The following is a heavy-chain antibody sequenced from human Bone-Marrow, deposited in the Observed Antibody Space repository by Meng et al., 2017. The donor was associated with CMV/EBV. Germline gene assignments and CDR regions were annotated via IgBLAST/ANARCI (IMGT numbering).Heavy chain of an antibody. Sequence: GESLKISCAASGFTFSNAWMSWVRQAPGKGLEWVGRIKSKTDGGTTDYAAPVKGRFTISRDDSKNTLYLQMNSLKTEDTAVYYWTTDKRGSYSSWFNPWGQGTLVTVSS. CDR1: GFTFSNAW. CDR3: TTDKRGSYSSWFNP. J-gene: IGHJ5*02. V-gene: IGHV3-15*01. D-gene: IGHD1-26*01. CDR2: IKSKTDGGTT.